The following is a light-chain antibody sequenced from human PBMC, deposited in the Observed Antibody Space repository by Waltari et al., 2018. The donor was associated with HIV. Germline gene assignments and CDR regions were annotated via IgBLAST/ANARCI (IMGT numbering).Light chain of an antibody. CDR2: SAS. CDR1: QSINKGF. V-gene: IGKV3-20*01. Sequence: DIVLTQSPVTLSLSPGERATLSCRASQSINKGFLGWYQQKPGQAPRLLIYSASSRTGGTPDRFSGSGSGTDVTLTINRLGPEDFAVYYCQHSGSSPGVTFGGGTKVDIK. CDR3: QHSGSSPGVT. J-gene: IGKJ4*01.